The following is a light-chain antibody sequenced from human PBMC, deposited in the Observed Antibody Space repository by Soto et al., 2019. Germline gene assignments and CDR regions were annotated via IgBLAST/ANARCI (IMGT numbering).Light chain of an antibody. CDR1: QSSSNF. V-gene: IGKV1-39*01. CDR3: QQTNSIPIT. J-gene: IGKJ5*01. Sequence: DIQMTQSPSSLSASVGDRVTITCRASQSSSNFLNWYQQKPGKAPKLLIYAASTLQSGVPSMFSGSGSRKDFTLSISSLQPEDFATYYCQQTNSIPITFGQGTRLEIK. CDR2: AAS.